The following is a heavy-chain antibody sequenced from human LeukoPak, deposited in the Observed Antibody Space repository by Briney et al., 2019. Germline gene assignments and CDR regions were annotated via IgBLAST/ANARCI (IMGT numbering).Heavy chain of an antibody. CDR1: GLTFDDYA. CDR3: AKDLDTTVTTWTFDY. V-gene: IGHV3-9*01. CDR2: ISWNSGSI. Sequence: GGSLRLSCAASGLTFDDYAMHWVRQAPGKGLEWVSGISWNSGSIGYADSVKGRFTISRDNAKNSLYLQMNSLRAEDTALYYCAKDLDTTVTTWTFDYWGQGTLVTVSS. D-gene: IGHD4-17*01. J-gene: IGHJ4*02.